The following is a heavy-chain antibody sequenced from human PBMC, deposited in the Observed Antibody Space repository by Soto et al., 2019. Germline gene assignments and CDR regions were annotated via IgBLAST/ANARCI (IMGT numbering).Heavy chain of an antibody. Sequence: GASVKVSFKASGYTFTGYYMHWVRQAPGQGLEWMGWINPNSGGTNYAQKFQGRVTMTRDTSISTAYMELSRLRSDDTAVYYCARDYYDSSGYYAFDYWGQGTLVTVSS. CDR2: INPNSGGT. V-gene: IGHV1-2*02. D-gene: IGHD3-22*01. CDR3: ARDYYDSSGYYAFDY. CDR1: GYTFTGYY. J-gene: IGHJ4*02.